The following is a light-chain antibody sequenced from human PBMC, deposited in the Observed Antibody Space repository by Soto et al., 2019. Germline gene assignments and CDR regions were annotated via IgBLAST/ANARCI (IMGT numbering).Light chain of an antibody. CDR3: QHYNNRGT. CDR1: QSVSSN. Sequence: EIRTTQSPATLSVSPGERATLSCRASQSVSSNLAWYQQKPGHAPRLLIYGASTRANGIPARFSGSGSGAEFILIISSLQSEDFAVYCCQHYNNRGTFGQGTKVEIK. V-gene: IGKV3-15*01. CDR2: GAS. J-gene: IGKJ1*01.